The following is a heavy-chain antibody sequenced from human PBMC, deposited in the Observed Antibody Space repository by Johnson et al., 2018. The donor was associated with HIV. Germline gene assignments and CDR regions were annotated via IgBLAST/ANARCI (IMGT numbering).Heavy chain of an antibody. Sequence: VQLVESGGGVVQPGRSLRLSCAASGFTFSSYWMSWVRQAPGKGLEWVANIKQDGSEKYYVDSVKGRFTISRDNAKNSLYLQMNSLRAEDTAVYYCARRRGYSYGLTWGGYAFDIWGQGTMVTVSS. CDR3: ARRRGYSYGLTWGGYAFDI. CDR2: IKQDGSEK. J-gene: IGHJ3*02. CDR1: GFTFSSYW. D-gene: IGHD5-18*01. V-gene: IGHV3-7*05.